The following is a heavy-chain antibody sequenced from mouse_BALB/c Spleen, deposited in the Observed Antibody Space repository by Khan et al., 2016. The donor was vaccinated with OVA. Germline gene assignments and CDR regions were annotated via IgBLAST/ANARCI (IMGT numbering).Heavy chain of an antibody. CDR3: ARGNYYGSNSWFGY. CDR2: INPYNGGT. CDR1: GYSFTDYT. J-gene: IGHJ3*01. Sequence: EVQLQQSGPELVKPGTSMKISCKASGYSFTDYTMNWVKQSHGKNLEWIGLINPYNGGTSYNQKFKGKATLTVDKSSSTAYMEVLSLTSEDSAVYYCARGNYYGSNSWFGYWGQGTLVTVSA. D-gene: IGHD1-1*01. V-gene: IGHV1-18*01.